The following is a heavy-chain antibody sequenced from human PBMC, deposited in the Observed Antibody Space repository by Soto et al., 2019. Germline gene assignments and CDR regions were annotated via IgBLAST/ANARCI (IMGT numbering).Heavy chain of an antibody. Sequence: TSETLSLTCTVSGGSISSGGYYWSWIRQHPGKGLEWIGYIYYSGSTYYNPSLKSRVTISVDTSKNQFSLKLSSVTAADTAVYYCASSISSWYASRRGGLDYWGQGTLVTVSS. CDR1: GGSISSGGYY. V-gene: IGHV4-31*03. J-gene: IGHJ4*02. CDR3: ASSISSWYASRRGGLDY. D-gene: IGHD6-13*01. CDR2: IYYSGST.